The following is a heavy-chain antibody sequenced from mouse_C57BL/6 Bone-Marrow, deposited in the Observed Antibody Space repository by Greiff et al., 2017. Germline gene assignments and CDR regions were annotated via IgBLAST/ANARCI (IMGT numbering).Heavy chain of an antibody. CDR2: IDPENGDT. CDR1: GFNIKDDY. J-gene: IGHJ1*03. CDR3: TTVGQIYYDYAGYFEV. D-gene: IGHD2-4*01. V-gene: IGHV14-4*01. Sequence: EVQLQQSGAELVRPGASVKLSCTASGFNIKDDYMHWVKQRPEQGLEWIGWIDPENGDTEYASKFQGKATITADTSSNTAYLQLSSLTSEDTAVYYCTTVGQIYYDYAGYFEVWGTGTTGTVSS.